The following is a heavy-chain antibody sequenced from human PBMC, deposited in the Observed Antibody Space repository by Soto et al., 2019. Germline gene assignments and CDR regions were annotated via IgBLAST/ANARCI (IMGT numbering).Heavy chain of an antibody. CDR1: GFTFSSYA. CDR3: AKDWRCDH. D-gene: IGHD4-17*01. CDR2: IGTAGDT. V-gene: IGHV3-23*01. J-gene: IGHJ4*02. Sequence: EVQLLESGGDLVQPGRSLRLSCAASGFTFSSYAMTWVRQAPGKGLEWVSAIGTAGDTKYAVSVKCRFTISRDNSKNPLFLQMNSVRAEDTALYSCAKDWRCDHWGQGTLVTVSS.